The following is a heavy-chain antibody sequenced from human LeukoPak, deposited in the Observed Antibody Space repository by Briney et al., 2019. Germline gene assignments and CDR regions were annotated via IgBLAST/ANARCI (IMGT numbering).Heavy chain of an antibody. V-gene: IGHV3-33*08. CDR1: GFALSNYG. CDR3: ASGGSGWD. J-gene: IGHJ4*02. Sequence: GGSLRLSCAASGFALSNYGMHWVRQAPGKGLEWVAVIWYDGSNKYYADSVKGRFTISRDNSKNTLYLQMNSLRAEDTAVYYCASGGSGWDWGQGTLVTVSS. D-gene: IGHD6-19*01. CDR2: IWYDGSNK.